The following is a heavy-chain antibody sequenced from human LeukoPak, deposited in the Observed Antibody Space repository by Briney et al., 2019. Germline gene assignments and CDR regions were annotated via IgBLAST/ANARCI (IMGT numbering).Heavy chain of an antibody. CDR3: ASASGYSYGPQGSYYFDY. CDR2: IIPIFGTA. Sequence: GASVKVSCKASGGTFSSYAISWVRQAPGQGLEWMGRIIPIFGTANYAQKFQGRVTITTDESTSTAYMELSSLRSEDTAVYYCASASGYSYGPQGSYYFDYWGQGTLVTDSS. CDR1: GGTFSSYA. D-gene: IGHD5-18*01. V-gene: IGHV1-69*05. J-gene: IGHJ4*02.